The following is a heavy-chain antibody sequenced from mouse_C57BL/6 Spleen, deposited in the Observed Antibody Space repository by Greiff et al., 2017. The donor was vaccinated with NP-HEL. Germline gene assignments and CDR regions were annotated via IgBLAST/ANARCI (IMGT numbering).Heavy chain of an antibody. J-gene: IGHJ1*03. CDR2: ISYDGSN. D-gene: IGHD1-1*01. CDR1: GYSITSGYY. V-gene: IGHV3-6*01. Sequence: EVQLQQSGPGLVKPSQSLSLTCSVTGYSITSGYYWNWIRQFPGNKLEWMGYISYDGSNNYNPSLKNRISITRDTSKNQFFLKLNSVTTEDTATYDCAREYGSRDWYFDVWGTGTTVTVSS. CDR3: AREYGSRDWYFDV.